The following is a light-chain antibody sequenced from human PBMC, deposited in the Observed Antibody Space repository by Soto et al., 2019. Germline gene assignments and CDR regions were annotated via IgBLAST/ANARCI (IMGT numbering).Light chain of an antibody. CDR3: QQRSRWPRDT. CDR1: QNVGHN. Sequence: EVVLTQSPATLSLSPGESATLSCRASQNVGHNLAWYQQTPGQAPRLLIYAASDRATGIPPRFRGSGSDTDFTLTITSVEPEDFAVYYCQQRSRWPRDTFGQGTKLEIK. V-gene: IGKV3-11*01. CDR2: AAS. J-gene: IGKJ2*01.